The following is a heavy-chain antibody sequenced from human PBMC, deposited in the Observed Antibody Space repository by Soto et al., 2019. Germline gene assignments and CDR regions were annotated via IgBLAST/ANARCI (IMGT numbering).Heavy chain of an antibody. J-gene: IGHJ6*02. D-gene: IGHD5-12*01. V-gene: IGHV1-2*04. CDR1: GYTFIGYY. CDR2: INPNSGGT. Sequence: ASVKVSCKASGYTFIGYYIHWVRQAPGQGLEWMGWINPNSGGTNYAQRFQGWVTMTRDRSISTAYMELSRLKSDDTALYYCARVPVEMATIGYYYSYGVDVWGQGTTVTVSS. CDR3: ARVPVEMATIGYYYSYGVDV.